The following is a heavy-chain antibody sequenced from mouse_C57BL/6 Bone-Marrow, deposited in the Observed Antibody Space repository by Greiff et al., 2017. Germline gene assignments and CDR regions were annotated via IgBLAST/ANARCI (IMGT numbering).Heavy chain of an antibody. V-gene: IGHV1-81*01. CDR1: GYTFTSYG. CDR2: IYPRSGNT. D-gene: IGHD1-1*01. J-gene: IGHJ1*03. CDR3: ARRDYLYYYGPNWYFDV. Sequence: QVQLQQSGAELARPGASVKLSCKASGYTFTSYGISWVKQRTGQGLEWIGEIYPRSGNTYYNEKFKGKATLTADKSSSTAYMQLSSLTSEDSAVYFCARRDYLYYYGPNWYFDVWGTGTTVTVSS.